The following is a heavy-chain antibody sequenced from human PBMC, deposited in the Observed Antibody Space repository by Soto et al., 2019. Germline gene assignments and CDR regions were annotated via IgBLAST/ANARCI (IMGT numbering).Heavy chain of an antibody. CDR2: IYYSGST. CDR1: GGSISSYY. J-gene: IGHJ6*02. CDR3: ARDSTMVRSRGMDV. V-gene: IGHV4-59*01. Sequence: SETLSLTCTVSGGSISSYYWSWIRQPPGKGLEWIGYIYYSGSTNYNPSLKSRVTISVDTSKNQFSLKLSSVTAADTAVYYCARDSTMVRSRGMDVWGQGTTVTVSS. D-gene: IGHD3-10*01.